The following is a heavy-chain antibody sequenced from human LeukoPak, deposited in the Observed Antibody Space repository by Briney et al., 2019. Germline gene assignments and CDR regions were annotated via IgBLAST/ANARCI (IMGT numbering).Heavy chain of an antibody. J-gene: IGHJ6*03. CDR1: GGTFSGHG. CDR2: LIPIFGAT. D-gene: IGHD4-17*01. V-gene: IGHV1-69*05. Sequence: GASVKVSCKASGGTFSGHGISWVRQAPGQGHEWMGGLIPIFGATNYTQRFQGRITITTDESTTTAYMELSGLTSEDTAVYFCAAGDPFNYYMDRWGKGTTVTVFS. CDR3: AAGDPFNYYMDR.